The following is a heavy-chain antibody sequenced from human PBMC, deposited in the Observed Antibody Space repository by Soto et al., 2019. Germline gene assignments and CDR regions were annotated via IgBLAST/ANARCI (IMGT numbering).Heavy chain of an antibody. Sequence: QVQLVQSGAEVKKPGSSVKVSCKASGGTFSSYTISWVRQAPGQGLEWMGRIIPILGIANYAQKFQGRVTITADKXXSTAYMELSSLRSEDTAVYYCASGRQQLVPVEFDYWGQGTLVTVSS. V-gene: IGHV1-69*02. CDR2: IIPILGIA. D-gene: IGHD6-13*01. CDR1: GGTFSSYT. J-gene: IGHJ4*02. CDR3: ASGRQQLVPVEFDY.